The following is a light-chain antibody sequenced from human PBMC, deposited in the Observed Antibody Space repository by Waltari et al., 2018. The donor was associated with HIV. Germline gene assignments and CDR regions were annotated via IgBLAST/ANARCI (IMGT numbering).Light chain of an antibody. Sequence: QSVLTQPPSASVPPGQTDTISCSGSRSNNGSNTVYWYQQHPGTAPKLLLYRTDHGPPGCPDRFSGSKSCTSASLAISGLQSEYEAGYYCAACDVSLNGLVFGGGTKVTVL. CDR2: RTD. J-gene: IGLJ2*01. CDR3: AACDVSLNGLV. CDR1: RSNNGSNT. V-gene: IGLV1-44*01.